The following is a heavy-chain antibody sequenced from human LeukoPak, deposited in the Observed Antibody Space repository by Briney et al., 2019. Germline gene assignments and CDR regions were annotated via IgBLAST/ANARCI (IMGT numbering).Heavy chain of an antibody. Sequence: GGSLRLSCAASGFTFTSYEMTWVRQAPGKGLDWVSYISSSGNTIYYADSVKGRFTISRDNAKNSLYLQMNSLRAEDTAVYYCVRITVVPDYWGQGTLVTVSS. CDR3: VRITVVPDY. V-gene: IGHV3-48*03. D-gene: IGHD4-23*01. CDR2: ISSSGNTI. J-gene: IGHJ4*02. CDR1: GFTFTSYE.